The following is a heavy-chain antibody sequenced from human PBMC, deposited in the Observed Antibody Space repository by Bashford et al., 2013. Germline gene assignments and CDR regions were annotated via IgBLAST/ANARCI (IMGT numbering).Heavy chain of an antibody. V-gene: IGHV4-30-2*01. CDR3: AGSTVVTPYFDY. D-gene: IGHD4-23*01. J-gene: IGHJ4*02. CDR1: GGSISSGGYS. Sequence: SETLSLTCAVSGGSISSGGYSWSWIRQPPGKGLEWIGYIYHSGSTYYNPSLKSRVTISVDRSKNQFSLKLSSVTAADTAVYYCAGSTVVTPYFDYWGQGTLVTVSS. CDR2: IYHSGST.